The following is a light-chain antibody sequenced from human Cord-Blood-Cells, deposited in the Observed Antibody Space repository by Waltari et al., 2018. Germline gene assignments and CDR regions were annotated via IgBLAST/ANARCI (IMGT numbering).Light chain of an antibody. CDR1: SSDLGCSNY. Sequence: QSALPQPPSASGSPGQSVTISCTGTSSDLGCSNYVSWYQQHPVKAPKLMIYEVSKRPSGVPDRFSGSKSGNTASLTVSGLQAEDEADYYCSSYAGSNNFVFGTGTKVTVL. V-gene: IGLV2-8*01. J-gene: IGLJ1*01. CDR2: EVS. CDR3: SSYAGSNNFV.